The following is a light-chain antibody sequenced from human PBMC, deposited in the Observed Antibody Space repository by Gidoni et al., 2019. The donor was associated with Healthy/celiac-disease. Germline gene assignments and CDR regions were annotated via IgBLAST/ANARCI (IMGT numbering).Light chain of an antibody. Sequence: EIVLTQSPATLSLSPGERATLSCRASQSVGSYLAWYQQKPGQAPRLLIYDASNRATGIPARLSGSGSGTDFTLTISSLEPEDFAVYYCQQRSNWPLITFGQGTRLEIK. V-gene: IGKV3-11*01. J-gene: IGKJ5*01. CDR3: QQRSNWPLIT. CDR1: QSVGSY. CDR2: DAS.